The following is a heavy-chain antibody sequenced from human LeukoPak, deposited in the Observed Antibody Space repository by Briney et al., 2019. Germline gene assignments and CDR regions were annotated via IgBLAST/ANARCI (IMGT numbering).Heavy chain of an antibody. V-gene: IGHV1-2*06. CDR3: ARDPAATENLFDY. D-gene: IGHD1-14*01. Sequence: ASVKVSCKASGYTFIGYYMHWVRQAPGQGLEWMGRINPDSGGTSYAQKFQGRVTMTSDTSISTAYMELRRLKSDDTAIYYCARDPAATENLFDYWGRGTLVTVS. CDR2: INPDSGGT. J-gene: IGHJ4*02. CDR1: GYTFIGYY.